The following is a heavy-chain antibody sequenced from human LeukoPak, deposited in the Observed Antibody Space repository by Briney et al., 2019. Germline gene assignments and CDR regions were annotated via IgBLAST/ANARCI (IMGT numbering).Heavy chain of an antibody. V-gene: IGHV3-30-3*01. CDR3: AKFPGARYYFDY. CDR2: ISYDGRNT. D-gene: IGHD1-26*01. CDR1: GFIFSNYP. Sequence: GGSLRLSCAASGFIFSNYPMHWVRQAPDKGLEWVSLISYDGRNTYYADSVRGRFTISRDDSKNTLYLQMNSLRAEDTAVYYCAKFPGARYYFDYWGQGTLVTVSS. J-gene: IGHJ4*02.